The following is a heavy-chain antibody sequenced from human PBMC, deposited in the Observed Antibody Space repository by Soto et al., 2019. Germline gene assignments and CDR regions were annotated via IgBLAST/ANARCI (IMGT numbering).Heavy chain of an antibody. CDR3: AGDTYYYDSSGYLGPTPRYNWFDP. Sequence: SQTLSLTCAISGDSVSSNSAAWNWIRQSPSRGLEWLGRTYYRSKWYNDYAVSVKSRITINPDTSKNQFSLQLNSVTPEDTAVYYCAGDTYYYDSSGYLGPTPRYNWFDPWGQGTLVTGSS. CDR1: GDSVSSNSAA. CDR2: TYYRSKWYN. V-gene: IGHV6-1*01. D-gene: IGHD3-22*01. J-gene: IGHJ5*02.